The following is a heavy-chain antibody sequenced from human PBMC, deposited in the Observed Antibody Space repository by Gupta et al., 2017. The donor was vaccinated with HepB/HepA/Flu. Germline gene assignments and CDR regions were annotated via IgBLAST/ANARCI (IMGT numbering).Heavy chain of an antibody. J-gene: IGHJ4*02. D-gene: IGHD3-16*01. Sequence: QVQLVQSGAGAQKPGASVKVSCKASGYTFTGYYMHWVRQAPGQGLGWMGWINPNTGGTSYAQKFQGRVTRTSDTSISTAYMELSRLGSDDTAVYFFARESGNWGYVVYWAQGTRVTVSS. CDR2: INPNTGGT. CDR3: ARESGNWGYVVY. CDR1: GYTFTGYY. V-gene: IGHV1-2*02.